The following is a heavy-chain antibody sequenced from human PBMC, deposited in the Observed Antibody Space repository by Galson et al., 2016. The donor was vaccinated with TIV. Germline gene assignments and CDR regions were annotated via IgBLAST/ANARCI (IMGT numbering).Heavy chain of an antibody. D-gene: IGHD5-18*01. Sequence: LRLSCAASGFNFNSYAMNWVRQAPGKGLEWVSSIGGTGGSTYYADSVKGRFIISRDSLKNTVFLQMNSLRADDTAIYYCAKDRQWIPSSLDYWGQGALVTVSS. CDR2: IGGTGGST. V-gene: IGHV3-23*01. CDR3: AKDRQWIPSSLDY. CDR1: GFNFNSYA. J-gene: IGHJ4*02.